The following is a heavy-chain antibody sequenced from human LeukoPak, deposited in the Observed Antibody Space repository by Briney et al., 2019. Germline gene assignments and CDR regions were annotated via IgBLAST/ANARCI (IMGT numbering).Heavy chain of an antibody. CDR2: IYPGDYDT. V-gene: IGHV5-51*01. D-gene: IGHD2-2*01. CDR3: ARFHCSSTSCPEGYYYYGMDV. J-gene: IGHJ6*02. CDR1: GYSFTSCW. Sequence: GESLKISCKGSGYSFTSCWIGWVRQMPGKGLEWMGIIYPGDYDTRYSSSFQGQVTISADKSISTAYLQWSSLKASDTAMYYCARFHCSSTSCPEGYYYYGMDVWGQGTTVTVSS.